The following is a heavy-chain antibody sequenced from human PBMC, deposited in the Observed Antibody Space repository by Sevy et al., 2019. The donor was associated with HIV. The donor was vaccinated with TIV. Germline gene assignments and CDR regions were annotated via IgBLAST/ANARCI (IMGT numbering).Heavy chain of an antibody. J-gene: IGHJ4*02. CDR1: GFTFGDYC. D-gene: IGHD1-26*01. CDR3: TRWSGSQSIFDY. Sequence: GGSLRLSCATSGFTFGDYCMSWVRQAPGKGLEWISSFKSKAHGGTAENAASVKEKFTISRDDANAIVYLQMNNLETEYTAVYFCTRWSGSQSIFDYWGQGTLVTVSS. V-gene: IGHV3-49*04. CDR2: FKSKAHGGTA.